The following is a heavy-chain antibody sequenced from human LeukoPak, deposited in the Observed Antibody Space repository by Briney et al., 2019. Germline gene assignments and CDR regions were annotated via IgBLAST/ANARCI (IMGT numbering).Heavy chain of an antibody. CDR1: EITFSRYS. Sequence: GGSLRLSCAVYEITFSRYSMNWVRQAPGKGLELVSYISSSSTTTYYADSVKGRFTISRDNARNLVYLEMHSLRAEDTALYYCALGWYAIDYWGQGTLVTVSS. CDR2: ISSSSTTT. D-gene: IGHD6-19*01. J-gene: IGHJ4*02. CDR3: ALGWYAIDY. V-gene: IGHV3-48*04.